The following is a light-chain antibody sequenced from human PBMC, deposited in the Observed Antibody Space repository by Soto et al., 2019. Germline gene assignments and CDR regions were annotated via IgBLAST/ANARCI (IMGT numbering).Light chain of an antibody. CDR3: QQLNSYPH. Sequence: DIQLTQSPSFLSASVGDRVTITCRASQGISSYLAWYQQKPGKAPKLLIYAASTLQSGVPSRFSGSGSGTEFTLTISSLQPEDFATYYCQQLNSYPHFGPGTKLDIK. CDR2: AAS. CDR1: QGISSY. V-gene: IGKV1-9*01. J-gene: IGKJ3*01.